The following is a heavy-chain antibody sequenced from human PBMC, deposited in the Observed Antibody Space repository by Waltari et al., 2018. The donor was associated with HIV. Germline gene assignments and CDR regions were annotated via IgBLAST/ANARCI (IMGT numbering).Heavy chain of an antibody. D-gene: IGHD6-13*01. V-gene: IGHV3-30*01. CDR1: GFIFSTSA. CDR3: ARAPPYSTRWFYDAFDI. CDR2: ISYDGSYE. Sequence: QVQLVESGGGVVQPGRSLRLPCADSGFIFSTSAVHWLRQAPGEGLEWVALISYDGSYESYADSLKGRFTISRDNSKNTLYLQMNSLRAEDTAVYYCARAPPYSTRWFYDAFDIWGQGTMVTVSS. J-gene: IGHJ3*02.